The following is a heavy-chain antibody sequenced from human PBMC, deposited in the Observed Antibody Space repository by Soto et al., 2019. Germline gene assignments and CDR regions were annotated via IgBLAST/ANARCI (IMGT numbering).Heavy chain of an antibody. J-gene: IGHJ4*02. CDR1: GYTFTSYG. CDR3: ARGDRYYYDSSGSSY. V-gene: IGHV1-18*01. CDR2: ISAYNGDT. D-gene: IGHD3-22*01. Sequence: ASVKVSCKASGYTFTSYGISWVRQAPGQGLEWMGWISAYNGDTNYAQKLQGRVTMTTDTSTSTAYMELRSLRSDDTAVYYCARGDRYYYDSSGSSYWGQGTLVTVSS.